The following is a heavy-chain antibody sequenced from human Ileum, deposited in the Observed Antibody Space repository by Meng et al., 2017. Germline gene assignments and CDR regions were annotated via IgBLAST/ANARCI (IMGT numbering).Heavy chain of an antibody. J-gene: IGHJ5*02. CDR1: GGSVTSSSYD. CDR3: AGQPTSSGAGYSWFDP. Sequence: QLQLQESGPGLVKPTETLSITALVSGGSVTSSSYDWGWIRQPPGKGLEWIGGITYTGNSYTTPSLKTRLTTSLDTSKNQFSLRLNSLTAADTAVYYCAGQPTSSGAGYSWFDPWGQGILVTVSS. V-gene: IGHV4-39*01. CDR2: ITYTGNS. D-gene: IGHD2-2*01.